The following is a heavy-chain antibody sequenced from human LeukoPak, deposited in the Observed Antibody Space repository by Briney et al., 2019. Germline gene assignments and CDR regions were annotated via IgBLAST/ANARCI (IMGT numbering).Heavy chain of an antibody. J-gene: IGHJ4*02. CDR1: GFTVSSNY. V-gene: IGHV3-53*01. Sequence: GGSLRLSCGASGFTVSSNYMSWVRQAPGKGLEWVSVIYSDGRIHYADSVKGRFTISRDDSKNTLYLQMNSLGAEDTAVYYCAREGGYSYGLAGFFDYWGQGTLVTVSS. D-gene: IGHD5-18*01. CDR2: IYSDGRI. CDR3: AREGGYSYGLAGFFDY.